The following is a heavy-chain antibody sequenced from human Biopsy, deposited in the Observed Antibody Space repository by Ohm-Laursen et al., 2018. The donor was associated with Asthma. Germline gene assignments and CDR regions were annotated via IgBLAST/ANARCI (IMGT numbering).Heavy chain of an antibody. J-gene: IGHJ6*02. V-gene: IGHV4-34*01. CDR1: PGSFSGFF. CDR3: ARGPELDV. Sequence: SDTLSLPCYVYPGSFSGFFWTWIRQSPGKGLEWIGETNERGVTNNNPSLKSRVIISIDTYWNRVSLKLTSVTAADTAVYYCARGPELDVWGQGTTVTASS. CDR2: TNERGVT.